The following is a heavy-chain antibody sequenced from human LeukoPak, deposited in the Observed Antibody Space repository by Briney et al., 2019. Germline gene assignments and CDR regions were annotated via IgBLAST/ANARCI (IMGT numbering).Heavy chain of an antibody. Sequence: PGGSLRLSCVGSGFIFSGNAMYWVRQAPGKGLEWVSYISSSASTIYYADSVKGRFTISRDNAKSSLYLQMDSLRAEDTAVYYCARGSYYYYTDVWGKGTTVTVSS. CDR3: ARGSYYYYTDV. CDR1: GFIFSGNA. CDR2: ISSSASTI. V-gene: IGHV3-48*04. J-gene: IGHJ6*03.